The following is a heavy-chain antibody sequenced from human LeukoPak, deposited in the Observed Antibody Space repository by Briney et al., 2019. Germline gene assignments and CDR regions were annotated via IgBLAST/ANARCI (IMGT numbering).Heavy chain of an antibody. CDR1: GFTFSSYA. V-gene: IGHV3-21*01. Sequence: PGGSLRLSCVASGFTFSSYAMNWDRQAPGKGLEWVSSTSSNDNYRYYADSVKGRFIISRDSAKNSLYLQMNSLRAEDTAVYFCARGRCSNCYAAGDYWGQGTLVTVSS. CDR2: TSSNDNYR. CDR3: ARGRCSNCYAAGDY. J-gene: IGHJ4*02. D-gene: IGHD2-2*01.